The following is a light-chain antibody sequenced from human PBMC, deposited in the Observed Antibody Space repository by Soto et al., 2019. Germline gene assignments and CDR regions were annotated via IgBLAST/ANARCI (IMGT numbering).Light chain of an antibody. V-gene: IGKV1-5*01. CDR3: QQDSSYLYT. CDR2: DAS. J-gene: IGKJ2*01. CDR1: QTIRSW. Sequence: IQITQSPSTLYAYIGDRVTITCRASQTIRSWLAWYQQKPGKAPKLLIYDASSLESGVPSRFSGSGSGTEITLTISSLQPDNFAPSYCQQDSSYLYTLGEGTKVDIK.